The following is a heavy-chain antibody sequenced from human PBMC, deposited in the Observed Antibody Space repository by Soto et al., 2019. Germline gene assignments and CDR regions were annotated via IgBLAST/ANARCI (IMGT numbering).Heavy chain of an antibody. D-gene: IGHD2-21*02. Sequence: EVQLVESGGGLVQPGRSLRLSCAASGFTFDDYAMHWVRQAPGKGLEWVSGISWNSGSIGYADSVKGRFTISRDNAKSSLYLQMNSLRAEDTALYYCAKGGDSYRYYFDYWGQGTLVTVSS. V-gene: IGHV3-9*01. CDR3: AKGGDSYRYYFDY. J-gene: IGHJ4*02. CDR2: ISWNSGSI. CDR1: GFTFDDYA.